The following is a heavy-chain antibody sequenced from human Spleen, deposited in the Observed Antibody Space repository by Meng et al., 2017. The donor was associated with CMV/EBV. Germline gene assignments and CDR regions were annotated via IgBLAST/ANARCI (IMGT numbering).Heavy chain of an antibody. Sequence: SVKVSCKASGGTFSSYAISWVRQAPGQGLEWMGGIIPIFGTADYAQKLQGRVTITTDESTSTAYVELNSLTSEDTAVYYCARGPLLDYWGQGTLVTVSS. CDR2: IIPIFGTA. V-gene: IGHV1-69*05. CDR1: GGTFSSYA. J-gene: IGHJ4*02. CDR3: ARGPLLDY.